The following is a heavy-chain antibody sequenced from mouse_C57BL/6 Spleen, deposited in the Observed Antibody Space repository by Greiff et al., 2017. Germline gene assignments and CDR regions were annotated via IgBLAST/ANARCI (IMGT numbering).Heavy chain of an antibody. V-gene: IGHV1-64*01. CDR2: IHPNSGRT. CDR1: GYTFTSSW. Sequence: QVQLPPPGAELVKPGASVKLSCKASGYTFTSSWMHWVQQRPGQGLEWIGMIHPNSGRTNYNEKFKSKATLTVDKSSSTAYMQLSSLTSEDSAVYYCARDPPYYYGSSGNYWGQGTTLTVSS. D-gene: IGHD1-1*01. J-gene: IGHJ2*01. CDR3: ARDPPYYYGSSGNY.